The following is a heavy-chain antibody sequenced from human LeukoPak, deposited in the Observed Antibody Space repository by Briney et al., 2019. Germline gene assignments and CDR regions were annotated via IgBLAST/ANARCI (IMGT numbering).Heavy chain of an antibody. CDR3: ARDGFLSNYYYYYGMDV. CDR1: GRSMSSGSYY. Sequence: SETLSLTCTVSGRSMSSGSYYWSWIRQPAGKGLERIGRIYTSGSTNYNPSLKSRVTISVDTSKNQFSLKLSSVTAADTAVYYCARDGFLSNYYYYYGMDVWGQGTTVTVSS. D-gene: IGHD3-3*02. CDR2: IYTSGST. V-gene: IGHV4-61*02. J-gene: IGHJ6*02.